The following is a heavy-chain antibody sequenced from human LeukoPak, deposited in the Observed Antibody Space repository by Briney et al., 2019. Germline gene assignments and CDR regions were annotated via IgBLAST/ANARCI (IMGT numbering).Heavy chain of an antibody. CDR3: ATYYYDSSGTFDY. J-gene: IGHJ4*02. CDR2: IIPIFGTA. D-gene: IGHD3-22*01. V-gene: IGHV1-69*05. CDR1: GGTFSSYA. Sequence: SVKVSCKASGGTFSSYAISWVRQAPGQGLEWMGRIIPIFGTANYAQEFQGRVTITTDESTSTAYMELSSLRSEDTAVYYYATYYYDSSGTFDYWGQGTLVTVSS.